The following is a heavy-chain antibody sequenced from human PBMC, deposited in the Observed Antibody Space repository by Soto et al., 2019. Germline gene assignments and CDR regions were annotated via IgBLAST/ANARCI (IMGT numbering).Heavy chain of an antibody. Sequence: TSETLSLTCTVSGASISSGGYSWSWLRRPPGKGLEWIGYIYPDGTSYYNQALKRRVTIAMDTSKNQFSLKLTSVTAADTAMYFCARETTARFDPWGQGTQVTVSS. D-gene: IGHD5-18*01. CDR3: ARETTARFDP. V-gene: IGHV4-30-2*01. CDR2: IYPDGTS. J-gene: IGHJ5*02. CDR1: GASISSGGYS.